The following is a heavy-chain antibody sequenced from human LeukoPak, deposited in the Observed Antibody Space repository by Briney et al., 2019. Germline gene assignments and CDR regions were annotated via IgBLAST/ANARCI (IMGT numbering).Heavy chain of an antibody. CDR2: IKHDGSEK. V-gene: IGHV3-7*01. D-gene: IGHD1-26*01. CDR3: VRHSGTYYDY. J-gene: IGHJ4*02. Sequence: RGSLRLSCAASGFTFSSYWMTWVRQAPGKGLEWVANIKHDGSEKFNVDSVKGRFTIARENAKNSLYLQMNSLRAEDTAVYYCVRHSGTYYDYWGQGTLVTVSS. CDR1: GFTFSSYW.